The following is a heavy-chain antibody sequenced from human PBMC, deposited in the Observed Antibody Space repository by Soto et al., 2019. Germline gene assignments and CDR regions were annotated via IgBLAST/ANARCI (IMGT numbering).Heavy chain of an antibody. V-gene: IGHV3-53*01. Sequence: EVQLVESGGGLIQPGGSLRLSCAASGFTVSNNYMSWVRQPPGKGPEWVSIIYSGGNTYYTDAVKGRFTISRDNSKNTLYLQMNSLRAEDTAIYYCASPTGDPRGEGYYFDYWGRGTLVTVS. D-gene: IGHD7-27*01. J-gene: IGHJ4*02. CDR3: ASPTGDPRGEGYYFDY. CDR2: IYSGGNT. CDR1: GFTVSNNY.